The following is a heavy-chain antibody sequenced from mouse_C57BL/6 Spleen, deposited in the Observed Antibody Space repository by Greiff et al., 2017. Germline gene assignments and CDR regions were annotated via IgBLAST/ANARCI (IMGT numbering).Heavy chain of an antibody. CDR2: IYPGNSDT. J-gene: IGHJ2*01. CDR1: GYTFNSYW. V-gene: IGHV1-5*01. D-gene: IGHD1-1*01. CDR3: TSYDYGSSSYYFDY. Sequence: EVQLQQSGTVLARPGASVKMSCKTSGYTFNSYWMHWVKQRPGQGLEWIGAIYPGNSDTSYNQKFKGKATMTAVTSASTAYMELSSLTNDDSAVYYCTSYDYGSSSYYFDYWGQGTTLTVSS.